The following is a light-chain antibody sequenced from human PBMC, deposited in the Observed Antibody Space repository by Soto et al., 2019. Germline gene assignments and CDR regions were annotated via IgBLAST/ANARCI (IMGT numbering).Light chain of an antibody. V-gene: IGLV2-8*01. CDR3: ISYAGSNNYV. CDR1: NSDVGGYSS. Sequence: QSVLAQPPSGSGAPGQAGTIPCTGTNSDVGGYSSVAWFQHHPGKAPKLMIYEVSKRSSGVPDRFSGSKSGNTASLTVSGLQAEDEADYYCISYAGSNNYVFGTGTKVTVL. CDR2: EVS. J-gene: IGLJ1*01.